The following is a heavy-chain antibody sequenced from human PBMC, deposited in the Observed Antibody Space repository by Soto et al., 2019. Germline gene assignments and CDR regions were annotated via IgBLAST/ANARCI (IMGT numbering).Heavy chain of an antibody. CDR1: GFTFSDYS. CDR2: IGSRGTYI. J-gene: IGHJ5*02. V-gene: IGHV3-21*01. Sequence: AGGSLRLSCAASGFTFSDYSMNWVRQAPGKGLEWVSSIGSRGTYIYYADSVNGRFTISRDDAKNSLYLQMNSLRAEDTAVYYCARDTTKILALPSNWFDPWGQGTLVTVSS. CDR3: ARDTTKILALPSNWFDP. D-gene: IGHD1-1*01.